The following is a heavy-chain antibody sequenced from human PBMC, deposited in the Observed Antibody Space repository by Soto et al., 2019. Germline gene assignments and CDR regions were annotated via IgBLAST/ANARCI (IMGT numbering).Heavy chain of an antibody. J-gene: IGHJ4*02. V-gene: IGHV3-7*01. CDR3: ARVSGYGGVTFDY. D-gene: IGHD5-12*01. CDR2: IKQDGGET. CDR1: GFSFSGSW. Sequence: GSLRLSCGASGFSFSGSWMSWVRQAPGKGLEWVATIKQDGGETWYMDSVKGRFTVSRDNAKNSLFLQLSSLRAEDTAVYYCARVSGYGGVTFDYWGQGTPVTVSS.